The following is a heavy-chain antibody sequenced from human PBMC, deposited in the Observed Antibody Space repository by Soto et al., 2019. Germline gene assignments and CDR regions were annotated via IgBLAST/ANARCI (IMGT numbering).Heavy chain of an antibody. J-gene: IGHJ5*02. CDR3: ARDGPVIRARSWFDP. Sequence: ASVKVSCKASGYTFTSYCVTWVLQAPGQGLEWMGWISAYNGDTNYAQNFQGRVTMTTDTSTSTAYMEVTSLRSDDTAVYYCARDGPVIRARSWFDPWGQGTLVTVSS. V-gene: IGHV1-18*01. CDR1: GYTFTSYC. CDR2: ISAYNGDT.